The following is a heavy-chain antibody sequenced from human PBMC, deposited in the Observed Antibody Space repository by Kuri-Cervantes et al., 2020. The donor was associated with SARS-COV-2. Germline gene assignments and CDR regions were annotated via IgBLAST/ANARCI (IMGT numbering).Heavy chain of an antibody. J-gene: IGHJ5*02. D-gene: IGHD2-2*01. CDR2: INSDGSST. CDR3: ARGARDIVVVPAAKDWFDP. Sequence: GESLKISCAASGFTFDDDAMHWVRQAPGKGLVWVSRINSDGSSTSYADSVKGRFTISRDNAKNTLYLQMNSLRAEDTAVYYCARGARDIVVVPAAKDWFDPWGQGTLVTVSS. V-gene: IGHV3-74*01. CDR1: GFTFDDDA.